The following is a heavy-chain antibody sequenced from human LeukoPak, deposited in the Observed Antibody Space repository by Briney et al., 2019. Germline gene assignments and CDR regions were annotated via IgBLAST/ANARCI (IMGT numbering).Heavy chain of an antibody. J-gene: IGHJ4*02. CDR1: GLTFSSYA. D-gene: IGHD3-22*01. V-gene: IGHV3-30-3*01. CDR2: ISYDGSNK. Sequence: GRSLRLSCAASGLTFSSYAMHWVRQAPGKGLEWVAVISYDGSNKYYADSVKGRFTISRDNSKNTLYLQMNSLRAEDTAVYYCARGVIPPRYYDSSGYYFATFDYWGQGTLVTVSS. CDR3: ARGVIPPRYYDSSGYYFATFDY.